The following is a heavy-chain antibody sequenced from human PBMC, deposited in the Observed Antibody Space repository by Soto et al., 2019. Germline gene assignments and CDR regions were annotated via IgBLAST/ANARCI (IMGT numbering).Heavy chain of an antibody. CDR2: IYHSGST. J-gene: IGHJ6*02. D-gene: IGHD3-3*01. CDR1: DLSISINNG. CDR3: ARDRHPRITIFGVVIGPNYYYGMDV. Sequence: SDTLSITCAVSDLSISINNGWSWVRQPPGKGLECGVEIYHSGSTNYNPSLNSRVTISVDKSKNQFSLKLSSVTAADTAVYYCARDRHPRITIFGVVIGPNYYYGMDVWGQGTTVTVSS. V-gene: IGHV4-4*02.